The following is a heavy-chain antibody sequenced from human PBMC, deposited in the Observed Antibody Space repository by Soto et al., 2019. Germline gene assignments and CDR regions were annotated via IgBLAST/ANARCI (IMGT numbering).Heavy chain of an antibody. Sequence: GGSLRLSCAATGFTFSVYAMTWVRQAPGKGLEWVSAVTANGGSTYSADSVKGRFTISRDNSKNTLVLQMKSLRAEDTAVYYCASLGVGDWANYYYYYGMDVWGQGTTVTVSS. V-gene: IGHV3-23*01. D-gene: IGHD2-21*02. CDR2: VTANGGST. J-gene: IGHJ6*02. CDR3: ASLGVGDWANYYYYYGMDV. CDR1: GFTFSVYA.